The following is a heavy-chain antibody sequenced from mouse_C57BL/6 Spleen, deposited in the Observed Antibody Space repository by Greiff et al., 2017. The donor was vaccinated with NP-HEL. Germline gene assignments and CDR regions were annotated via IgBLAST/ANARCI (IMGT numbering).Heavy chain of an antibody. CDR1: GYTFTSYT. CDR3: ARSDYSNYVDFDY. Sequence: LVESGAELARPGASVKMSCKASGYTFTSYTMHWVKQRPGQGLEWIGYINPSSGYTKYNQKFKDKATLTADKSSSTAYMQLSSLTSEDSAVYYCARSDYSNYVDFDYWGQGTTLTVSS. J-gene: IGHJ2*01. V-gene: IGHV1-4*01. CDR2: INPSSGYT. D-gene: IGHD2-5*01.